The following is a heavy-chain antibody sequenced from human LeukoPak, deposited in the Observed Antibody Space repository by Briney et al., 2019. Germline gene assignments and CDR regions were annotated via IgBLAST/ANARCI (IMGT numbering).Heavy chain of an antibody. CDR3: ARDRISSGWYYFDY. V-gene: IGHV6-1*01. CDR1: GDSVSSNIAA. Sequence: SQTLSLTCAISGDSVSSNIAAWKWTRQSPSRGLGWLGITYYRSKWYNDYAVSVKSRITINPDTSKNQFFLQLNSVTPEDTAVYYCARDRISSGWYYFDYWGQGTLVTVSS. D-gene: IGHD6-19*01. J-gene: IGHJ4*02. CDR2: TYYRSKWYN.